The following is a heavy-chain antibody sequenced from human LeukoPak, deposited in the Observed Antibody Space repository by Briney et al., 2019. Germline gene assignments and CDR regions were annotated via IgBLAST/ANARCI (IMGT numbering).Heavy chain of an antibody. V-gene: IGHV4-34*01. CDR3: ARGHYDFWSGYPPVLYYFDY. Sequence: XFXXXYWSWIRQPPGKGLEWIGEINHSGSTNYNPSLKSRVTISVDTSKNQFSLKLSSVTAADTAVYYCARGHYDFWSGYPPVLYYFDYWGQGTLVTVSS. CDR2: INHSGST. D-gene: IGHD3-3*01. CDR1: XFXXXY. J-gene: IGHJ4*02.